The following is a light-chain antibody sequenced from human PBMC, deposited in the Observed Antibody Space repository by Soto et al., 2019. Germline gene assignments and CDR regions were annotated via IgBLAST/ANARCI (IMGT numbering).Light chain of an antibody. CDR2: GAS. CDR3: QRYGRSTLT. J-gene: IGKJ4*01. CDR1: QSVSSNY. Sequence: EIVVTQSPGTLSLSPGERATLSCRASQSVSSNYLAWYQQKPGQAPRLLIYGASSRATGIPDRFSGSGSGTDFTLTISRLETEDCAVYHCQRYGRSTLTFGGGTKVEIK. V-gene: IGKV3-20*01.